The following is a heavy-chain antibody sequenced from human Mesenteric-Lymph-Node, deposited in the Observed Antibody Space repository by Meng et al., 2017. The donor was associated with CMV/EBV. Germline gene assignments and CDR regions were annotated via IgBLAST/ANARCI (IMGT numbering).Heavy chain of an antibody. V-gene: IGHV4-39*01. J-gene: IGHJ5*02. CDR3: ARRGYYGSGSYDWFDP. D-gene: IGHD3-10*01. CDR1: GGSISSSYY. Sequence: GGSISSSYYWGWIRQPPGKGLEWIGSIYYSGSTYYNPSLKSRVTISVDTSKNQFSLKLSSVTAADTAVYYCARRGYYGSGSYDWFDPWGQGTLVTVSS. CDR2: IYYSGST.